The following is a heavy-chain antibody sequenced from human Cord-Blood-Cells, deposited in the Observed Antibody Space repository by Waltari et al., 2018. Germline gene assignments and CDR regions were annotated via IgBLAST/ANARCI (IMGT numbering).Heavy chain of an antibody. D-gene: IGHD3-10*01. CDR2: ISSSGSTI. Sequence: EVQLVESGGGWVQPGGSLRLSCAASGFTFSSYEMNWVRQAPGKGLELVSYISSSGSTIYYADSVKGRFTISRDNAKNSLYLQMNSLRAEDTAVYYCARRGNMGGSGRPFDYWGQGTLVTVSS. V-gene: IGHV3-48*03. CDR1: GFTFSSYE. J-gene: IGHJ4*02. CDR3: ARRGNMGGSGRPFDY.